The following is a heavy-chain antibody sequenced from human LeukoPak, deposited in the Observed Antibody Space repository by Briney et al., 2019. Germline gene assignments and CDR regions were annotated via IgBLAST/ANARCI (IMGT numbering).Heavy chain of an antibody. Sequence: ASVKVSCKASGGTFSSYAISWVRQAPGQGLEWMGWISAYNGNTNYAQKLQGRVTMTTDTSTSTAYMELRSLRSDDTAVYYCARAPYYYDSSGIYYFDYWGQGTLVTVSS. D-gene: IGHD3-22*01. CDR3: ARAPYYYDSSGIYYFDY. CDR1: GGTFSSYA. CDR2: ISAYNGNT. V-gene: IGHV1-18*01. J-gene: IGHJ4*02.